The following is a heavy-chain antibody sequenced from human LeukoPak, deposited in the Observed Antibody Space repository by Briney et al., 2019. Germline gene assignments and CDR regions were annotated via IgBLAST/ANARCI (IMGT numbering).Heavy chain of an antibody. D-gene: IGHD3-22*01. J-gene: IGHJ3*02. CDR2: ISWNSGSI. CDR3: AKSCSVSPIVENAFDI. Sequence: GGSLRLSCAASGFTFDDYAMHWVRRAPGKGLEWVSGISWNSGSIGYADSVKGRFTISRDNAKNSLYLQMNSLRAEDTALYYCAKSCSVSPIVENAFDIWGQGTMVTVSS. V-gene: IGHV3-9*01. CDR1: GFTFDDYA.